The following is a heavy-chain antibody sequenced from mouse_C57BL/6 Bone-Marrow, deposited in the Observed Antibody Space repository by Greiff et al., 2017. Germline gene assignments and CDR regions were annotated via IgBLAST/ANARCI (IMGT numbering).Heavy chain of an antibody. CDR1: GFNIKDDY. CDR2: IDPENGDT. J-gene: IGHJ3*01. CDR3: THYGSSPAWFAY. V-gene: IGHV14-4*01. Sequence: EVQLVESGAELMRPGASVKLSCTASGFNIKDDYMHWVKQRPEQGLEWIGWIDPENGDTEYASKFQGKATITADTSSNTAYLQLSSLTSEDTAVYYCTHYGSSPAWFAYWGQGTLVTVSA. D-gene: IGHD1-1*01.